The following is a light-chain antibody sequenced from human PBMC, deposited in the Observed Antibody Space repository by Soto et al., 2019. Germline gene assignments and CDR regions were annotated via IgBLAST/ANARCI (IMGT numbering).Light chain of an antibody. V-gene: IGKV3-20*01. CDR3: QQYGSSPQT. Sequence: EVVLTQSPGTLSLSPGDTATLSCKASQSLTFTHLAWPLAWYQQRPGQAPRLLVYGASTRAAGIADRFSGSGSGRNLTLTINRLEPEDFAVNYCQQYGSSPQTFGQGTKVEIK. CDR1: QSLTFTH. CDR2: GAS. J-gene: IGKJ1*01.